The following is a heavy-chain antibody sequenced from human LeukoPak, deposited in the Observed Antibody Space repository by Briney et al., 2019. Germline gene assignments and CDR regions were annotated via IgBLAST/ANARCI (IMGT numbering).Heavy chain of an antibody. CDR3: ARSEPTALHASDI. V-gene: IGHV4-59*01. CDR1: GGPISSYY. D-gene: IGHD1-1*01. CDR2: IYHSGST. J-gene: IGHJ3*02. Sequence: PSETLSLTCTVSGGPISSYYWSWIRQPPGKGLEWIGYIYHSGSTNYNPSLKSRVTISVDTSKNQFSLRLTSVTAADTAVYYCARSEPTALHASDIWGQGTMVTVSS.